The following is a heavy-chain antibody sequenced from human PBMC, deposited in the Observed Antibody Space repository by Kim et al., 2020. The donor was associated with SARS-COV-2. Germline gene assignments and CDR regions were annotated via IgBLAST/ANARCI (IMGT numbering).Heavy chain of an antibody. V-gene: IGHV1-18*01. D-gene: IGHD3-22*01. Sequence: ASVKVSCKASGYTFTSYGISWVRQAPGQGLEWMGWISAYNGNTNYAQKLQGRVTMTTDTSTSTAYMELRSLRSDDTAVYYCARNLLRKSYYYGMDVWGQGTTVTVSS. CDR2: ISAYNGNT. J-gene: IGHJ6*02. CDR3: ARNLLRKSYYYGMDV. CDR1: GYTFTSYG.